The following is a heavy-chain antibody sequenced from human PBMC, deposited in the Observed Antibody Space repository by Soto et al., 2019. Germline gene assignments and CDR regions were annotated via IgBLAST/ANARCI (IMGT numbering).Heavy chain of an antibody. Sequence: SETLSLTCTVSGGSISSYYWSWIRQPPGKGLEWIGYIYYSGSTNYNPSLKSRVTISVDTSKNQFSLKLSSVTAADTAVYYCARKATGIGIDYWGQGTLVTVSS. V-gene: IGHV4-59*01. CDR1: GGSISSYY. CDR3: ARKATGIGIDY. D-gene: IGHD3-9*01. CDR2: IYYSGST. J-gene: IGHJ4*02.